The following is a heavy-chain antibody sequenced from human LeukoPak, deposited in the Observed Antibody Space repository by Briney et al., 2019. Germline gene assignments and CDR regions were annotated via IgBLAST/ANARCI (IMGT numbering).Heavy chain of an antibody. CDR3: ARVHPAAEFVAS. Sequence: PSQTLSLTCTVSGGSISSGSYYWSWIRQPAGKGLEWIGRIYTSGSTNYNPSLKSRVTISVDTSKNQFSLKLSSVTAADTAVYYCARVHPAAEFVASWGHGSLVTVSS. CDR1: GGSISSGSYY. CDR2: IYTSGST. J-gene: IGHJ5*01. D-gene: IGHD2-2*01. V-gene: IGHV4-61*02.